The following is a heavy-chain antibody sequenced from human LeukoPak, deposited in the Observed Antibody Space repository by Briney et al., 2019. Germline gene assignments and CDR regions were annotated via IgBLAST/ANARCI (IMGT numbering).Heavy chain of an antibody. CDR3: ARGTYYAYVWGSYRYDGPFDY. V-gene: IGHV4-59*11. CDR1: GGSISSHY. J-gene: IGHJ4*02. Sequence: SETLSLTCTVSGGSISSHYWSWIRQPPGKGLEWIGYIYYSGSTNYNPSLKSRVTISVDTSKNQFSLKLSSVTAADTAVYYCARGTYYAYVWGSYRYDGPFDYWGQGTLVTVSS. CDR2: IYYSGST. D-gene: IGHD3-16*02.